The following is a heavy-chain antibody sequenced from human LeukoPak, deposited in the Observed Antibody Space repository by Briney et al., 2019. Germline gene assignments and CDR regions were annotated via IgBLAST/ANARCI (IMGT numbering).Heavy chain of an antibody. CDR3: AREKYYYDSSGYYHIYGMDV. Sequence: GGSLRLSCAASGFIFSSYSMNWVRQAPGKGLEWVSSISSSGSYIYYADSVKGRFTISRDNAKNSLYLQMNSLRAEDTAVYYCAREKYYYDSSGYYHIYGMDVWGQGTTVTVSS. CDR2: ISSSGSYI. J-gene: IGHJ6*02. CDR1: GFIFSSYS. V-gene: IGHV3-21*01. D-gene: IGHD3-22*01.